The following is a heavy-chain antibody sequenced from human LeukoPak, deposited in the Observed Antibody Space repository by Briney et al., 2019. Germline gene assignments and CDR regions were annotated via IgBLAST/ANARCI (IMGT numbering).Heavy chain of an antibody. CDR1: GFTFSSYS. CDR3: AKDSPVLTY. V-gene: IGHV3-23*01. CDR2: ITDSGGGT. Sequence: GGSLRLSCAASGFTFSSYSMSWVRQAPGKGLEWVSAITDSGGGTYYADSVKGRFTISRDNSKNTLYLQMNSLRVEDTAVYYCAKDSPVLTYWGQGTLVTVSS. J-gene: IGHJ4*02.